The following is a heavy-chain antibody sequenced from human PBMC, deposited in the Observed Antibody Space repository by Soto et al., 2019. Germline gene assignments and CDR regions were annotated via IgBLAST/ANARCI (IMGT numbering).Heavy chain of an antibody. D-gene: IGHD3-22*01. Sequence: QVQLQESGPGLVKPSETLSLTCTVSGGSVSSGSYYWSWIRQPPGKGLEWIGYIYYSGSTNYNRSLKSRVTISVDTSKNQFSLKLSSVTAADTAVYYCERDPLYYYDSSGYFDIWGQGTMVTVSS. V-gene: IGHV4-61*01. CDR3: ERDPLYYYDSSGYFDI. CDR2: IYYSGST. J-gene: IGHJ3*02. CDR1: GGSVSSGSYY.